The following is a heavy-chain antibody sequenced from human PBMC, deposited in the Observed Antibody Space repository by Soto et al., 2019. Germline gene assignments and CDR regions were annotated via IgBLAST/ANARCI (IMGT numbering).Heavy chain of an antibody. CDR1: GFAVSTRY. CDR2: IYNDGSA. CDR3: AVGSYMGL. J-gene: IGHJ4*02. Sequence: EVQLEESGGDLVQPGGSLGLSCAVSGFAVSTRYMSWVRQAPGKGLEWVSVIYNDGSAHYADYVQGRFTISRDDFRNKIHLHMNSLRVEDTAVYYCAVGSYMGLWGQGTLVTVSS. V-gene: IGHV3-66*01. D-gene: IGHD3-16*01.